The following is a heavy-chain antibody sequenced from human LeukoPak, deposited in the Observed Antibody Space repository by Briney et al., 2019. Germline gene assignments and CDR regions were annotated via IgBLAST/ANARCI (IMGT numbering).Heavy chain of an antibody. Sequence: SETLSLTCTVSGYSISSGYYWGWIRQPPGKGLEWIGSIYHSGSTYYNPSLKSRVTISVDTSKNQFSLKLSSVTAADTAVYYCAREVSSGWSNFDYWGQGTLVTVSS. J-gene: IGHJ4*02. V-gene: IGHV4-38-2*02. D-gene: IGHD6-19*01. CDR2: IYHSGST. CDR1: GYSISSGYY. CDR3: AREVSSGWSNFDY.